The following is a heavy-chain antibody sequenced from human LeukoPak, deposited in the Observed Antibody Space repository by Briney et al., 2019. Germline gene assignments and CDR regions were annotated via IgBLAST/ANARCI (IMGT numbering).Heavy chain of an antibody. CDR2: IYYNDNT. V-gene: IGHV4-39*07. J-gene: IGHJ4*02. Sequence: SETLSLICNVSGGSISSHLHYWAWIRQPPGKGLEWIGSIYYNDNTYYASSLKSRVTISVDTSKNQFSLKLNSVTAADTAVYYCARDRFFFDSSGYYYFDFWGPGTLVTVSS. CDR1: GGSISSHLHY. D-gene: IGHD3-22*01. CDR3: ARDRFFFDSSGYYYFDF.